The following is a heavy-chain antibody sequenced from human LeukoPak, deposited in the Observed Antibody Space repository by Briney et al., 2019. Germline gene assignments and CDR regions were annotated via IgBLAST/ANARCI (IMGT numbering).Heavy chain of an antibody. CDR2: TYYRSRWGN. CDR3: ARQMGLGDAFDI. CDR1: GDSVSNNIAT. V-gene: IGHV6-1*01. D-gene: IGHD1-26*01. Sequence: SQTLSLTCAISGDSVSNNIATWNWVRQSPSRGLEWLGRTYYRSRWGNDYAISVKGRITINPDTSRNQFSLQLNSATPEDTAVYYCARQMGLGDAFDIWGQGTMVTVSS. J-gene: IGHJ3*02.